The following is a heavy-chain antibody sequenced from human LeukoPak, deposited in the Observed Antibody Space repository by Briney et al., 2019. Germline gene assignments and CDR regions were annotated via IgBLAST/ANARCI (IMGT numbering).Heavy chain of an antibody. D-gene: IGHD6-19*01. Sequence: GGSLTLSCAASAFTFSGSAVHWVRQASEKGLEWGGSIRGKPNNYATAYAASVKGSFTISRDDSTDTASLQMNSLKSEDTAVYYCTRSLYRSNWLDHWGQGTLVTVSS. CDR2: IRGKPNNYAT. V-gene: IGHV3-73*01. CDR3: TRSLYRSNWLDH. J-gene: IGHJ5*02. CDR1: AFTFSGSA.